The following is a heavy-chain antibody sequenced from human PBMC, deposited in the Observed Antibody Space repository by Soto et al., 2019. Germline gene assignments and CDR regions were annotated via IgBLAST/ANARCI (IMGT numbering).Heavy chain of an antibody. CDR3: ARDTDSSGWYDAFDI. CDR1: GYTFTSYG. V-gene: IGHV1-18*01. Sequence: ASVKVYCKASGYTFTSYGISWVRQAPGQGLEWMGWISAYNGNTNYAQKLQGRVTMTTDTSTSTAYMELRSLRSDDTAVYYCARDTDSSGWYDAFDIWGQGTMVTVSS. CDR2: ISAYNGNT. D-gene: IGHD6-19*01. J-gene: IGHJ3*02.